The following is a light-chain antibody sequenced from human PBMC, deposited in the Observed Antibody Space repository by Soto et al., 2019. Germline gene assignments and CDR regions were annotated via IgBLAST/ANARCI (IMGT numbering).Light chain of an antibody. CDR2: AAS. Sequence: DIQMTQSPSSLSASVGDRVTITCRASQDIRNDLGWYQQNPGKAPKRLIYAASSFQSGVPSRFSGSGAGTEFTLTISSLQPEDYATYYCLQHNVYPPTFGQGTKVEI. CDR1: QDIRND. CDR3: LQHNVYPPT. J-gene: IGKJ1*01. V-gene: IGKV1-17*01.